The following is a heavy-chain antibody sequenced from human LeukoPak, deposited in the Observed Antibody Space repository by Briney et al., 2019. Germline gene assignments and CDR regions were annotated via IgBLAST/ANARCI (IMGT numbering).Heavy chain of an antibody. J-gene: IGHJ6*03. CDR1: GGSISSGSYY. D-gene: IGHD1-14*01. CDR3: ARDRREHYYYYYMDV. V-gene: IGHV4-39*07. Sequence: SETLSLTCTVSGGSISSGSYYWVWIRQPPGKGLEWIANIYYSGSTYYNPSLKSRLTISVDTSKSQFSLKLSSVTAADTGVYYCARDRREHYYYYYMDVWGKGTTVTVSS. CDR2: IYYSGST.